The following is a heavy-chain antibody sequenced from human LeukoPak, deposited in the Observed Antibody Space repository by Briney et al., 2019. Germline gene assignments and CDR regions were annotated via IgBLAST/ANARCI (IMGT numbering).Heavy chain of an antibody. V-gene: IGHV1-2*02. CDR2: INPNSGGT. Sequence: GASVKVSCKASGYTFTGYYMHWVRQAPGQGLEWMGWINPNSGGTNYAQKFQGRVTMTRDTSISTAYMELSRLRSDDTAVYYCARWFGELSLRDWFDPWGQGTLVTVSS. J-gene: IGHJ5*02. CDR1: GYTFTGYY. D-gene: IGHD3-10*01. CDR3: ARWFGELSLRDWFDP.